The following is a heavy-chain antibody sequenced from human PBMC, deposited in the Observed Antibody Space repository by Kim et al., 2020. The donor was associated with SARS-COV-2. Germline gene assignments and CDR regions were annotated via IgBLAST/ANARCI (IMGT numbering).Heavy chain of an antibody. J-gene: IGHJ4*02. V-gene: IGHV4-39*01. Sequence: SLKSRVTISVDTSKNQFSLKLSSVTAADTAVYYCARLVLLWFGELKGFDYWGQGTLVTVSS. D-gene: IGHD3-10*01. CDR3: ARLVLLWFGELKGFDY.